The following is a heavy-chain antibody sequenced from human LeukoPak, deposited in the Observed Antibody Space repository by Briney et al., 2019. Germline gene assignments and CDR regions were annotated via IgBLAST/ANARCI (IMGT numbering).Heavy chain of an antibody. CDR2: IIPILGIA. Sequence: SVTVSCKASGGTFSIYAISWVRPAPGQGLAWMGRIIPILGIANYAQKFQGRVTITADKSTSTAYMELSSLRSEDTAVYYCARDSYDFWSGYYTGILSIYGMDVWGQGTTVTVSS. V-gene: IGHV1-69*04. D-gene: IGHD3-3*01. CDR1: GGTFSIYA. J-gene: IGHJ6*02. CDR3: ARDSYDFWSGYYTGILSIYGMDV.